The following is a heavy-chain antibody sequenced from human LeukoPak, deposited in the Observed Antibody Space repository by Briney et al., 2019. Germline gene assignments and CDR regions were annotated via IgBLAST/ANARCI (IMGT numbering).Heavy chain of an antibody. V-gene: IGHV4-59*01. CDR1: GGSISSYY. D-gene: IGHD6-19*01. J-gene: IGHJ5*02. Sequence: PSETLSLTCTVSGGSISSYYWSWIRQTPGKGLEWVGHFYHSGGTNYNPSFKSRLTISLDTSKHQLSLKLHSVTAEDTAVYYCARGASSRWHHWYDPWGQGTLVTVPS. CDR3: ARGASSRWHHWYDP. CDR2: FYHSGGT.